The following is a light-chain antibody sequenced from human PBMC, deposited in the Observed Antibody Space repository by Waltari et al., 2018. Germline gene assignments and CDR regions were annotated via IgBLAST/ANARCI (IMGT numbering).Light chain of an antibody. Sequence: AIQLTQSPSSLSASVGARITITCRASQVISSTLAWYQQKLGKAPRLLIYDASSLQSGVPSRFSGSGSGTDFTLTISSLQPEDFATYYCQQFHSYPLTFGGGTKVEIK. CDR2: DAS. CDR3: QQFHSYPLT. V-gene: IGKV1-13*02. CDR1: QVISST. J-gene: IGKJ4*01.